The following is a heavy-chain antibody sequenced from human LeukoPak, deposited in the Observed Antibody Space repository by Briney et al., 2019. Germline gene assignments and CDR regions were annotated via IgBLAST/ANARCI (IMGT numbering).Heavy chain of an antibody. CDR1: GFTVSSDY. D-gene: IGHD3-9*01. CDR3: ARGGGPYYDILTGYYITDY. Sequence: GGSLRLSCEASGFTVSSDYMSWVRQAPGKGLEWVSVIRSGGSTHYADSVKGRFTISRDNSKNTLYLQMNSLRAEDTAVYYCARGGGPYYDILTGYYITDYWGQGTLVTVSS. CDR2: IRSGGST. V-gene: IGHV3-66*02. J-gene: IGHJ4*02.